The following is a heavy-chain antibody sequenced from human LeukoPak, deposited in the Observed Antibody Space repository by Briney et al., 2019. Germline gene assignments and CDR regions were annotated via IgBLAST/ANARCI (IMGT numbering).Heavy chain of an antibody. J-gene: IGHJ3*02. CDR2: IYSGGST. Sequence: GGSLRLSCAASGFTVSSNYMSWVRQAPGKGLEWVSVIYSGGSTYYADSVKGRFTISRDNSKNTLYLQMNSLRAEDTAVYYCARASGYGPSAFGIWGQGTMVTVSS. CDR1: GFTVSSNY. CDR3: ARASGYGPSAFGI. D-gene: IGHD5-12*01. V-gene: IGHV3-53*01.